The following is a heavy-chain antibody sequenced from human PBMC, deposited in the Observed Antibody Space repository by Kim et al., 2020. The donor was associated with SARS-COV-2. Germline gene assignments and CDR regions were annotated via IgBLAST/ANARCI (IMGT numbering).Heavy chain of an antibody. J-gene: IGHJ4*02. CDR3: ARGYSSSRLFDY. Sequence: NYTPTLKSRVTISVDTSKNQFSLKLSSVTAADTAVYYCARGYSSSRLFDYWGQGTLVTVSS. D-gene: IGHD6-6*01. V-gene: IGHV4-59*09.